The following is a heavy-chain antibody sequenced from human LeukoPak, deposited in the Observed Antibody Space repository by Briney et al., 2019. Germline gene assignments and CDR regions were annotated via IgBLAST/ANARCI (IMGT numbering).Heavy chain of an antibody. D-gene: IGHD2-2*01. V-gene: IGHV4-4*07. CDR3: ARDKYGYYFDY. Sequence: PSQTLSLTCTVSGSFSSSYWSWIRQAAGEGLELIGRIHTSGSTSYNPSLRSRVTMSVDTSKNQFSLRLSSVTAADTAVYYCARDKYGYYFDYWGQGTLVTVSS. J-gene: IGHJ4*02. CDR2: IHTSGST. CDR1: GSFSSSY.